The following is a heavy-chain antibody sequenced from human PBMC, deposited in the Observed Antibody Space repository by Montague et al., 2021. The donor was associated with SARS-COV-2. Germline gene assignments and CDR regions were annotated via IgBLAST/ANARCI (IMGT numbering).Heavy chain of an antibody. Sequence: SETLSLTCAVYGGSFSGYYWTWIRQAPGKGLEWIGSIYYSGSTYYNPSLKSRVTISVDTSKNQVSLKLNSVTAADTAVYYCARVRQWLVPFDYWGQGTLVTVSS. J-gene: IGHJ4*02. CDR2: IYYSGST. CDR1: GGSFSGYY. D-gene: IGHD6-19*01. V-gene: IGHV4-34*01. CDR3: ARVRQWLVPFDY.